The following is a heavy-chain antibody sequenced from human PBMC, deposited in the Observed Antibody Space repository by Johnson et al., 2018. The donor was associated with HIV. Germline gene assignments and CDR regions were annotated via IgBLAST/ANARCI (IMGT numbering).Heavy chain of an antibody. CDR2: ISWDGGST. CDR1: GFTFDDYA. CDR3: AKSLGALAVADAFDI. J-gene: IGHJ3*02. Sequence: VQLVESGGVVVQPGGSLRLSCAASGFTFDDYAMHWVRQAPGKGLEWVSLISWDGGSTYYADSVKGRFPISRDNSKNSLYLQMNSLRAEDTALYYCAKSLGALAVADAFDIWGQGTMVTVSS. D-gene: IGHD6-19*01. V-gene: IGHV3-43D*03.